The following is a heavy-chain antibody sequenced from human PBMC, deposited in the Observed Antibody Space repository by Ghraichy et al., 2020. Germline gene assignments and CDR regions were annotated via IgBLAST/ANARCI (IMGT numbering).Heavy chain of an antibody. D-gene: IGHD3-22*01. J-gene: IGHJ4*01. V-gene: IGHV3-23*01. CDR1: GFTFHDYA. CDR2: VGGRGFDP. CDR3: TKDLREYSGYIFDS. Sequence: GGSLRLSCVASGFTFHDYAMSWVRQAPGKGLEWVSSVGGRGFDPYYAESVTDRFTTSRDNSENTLYLQLNSLRVEDTAVYYCTKDLREYSGYIFDSWGQGTLVAVSS.